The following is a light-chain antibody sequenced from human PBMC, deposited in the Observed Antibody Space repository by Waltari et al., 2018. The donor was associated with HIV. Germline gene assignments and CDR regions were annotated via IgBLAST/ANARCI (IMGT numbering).Light chain of an antibody. Sequence: DIQMTQSPSTLSASVGYRVTITCRASQSISNWLAWYQQKPGKAPKLLIYRASTLESGVPSRFSGSGSGTEFTLTISRLQPDDFATYYCQQYDSYSWTFGQGTKVEI. CDR3: QQYDSYSWT. J-gene: IGKJ1*01. V-gene: IGKV1-5*03. CDR1: QSISNW. CDR2: RAS.